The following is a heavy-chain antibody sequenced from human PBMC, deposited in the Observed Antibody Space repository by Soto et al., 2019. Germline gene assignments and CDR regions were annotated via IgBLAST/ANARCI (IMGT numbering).Heavy chain of an antibody. J-gene: IGHJ6*02. Sequence: ASVKVSCKASGYTFTSYAMHWVRQAPGQRLEWMGWINAGNGNTKYSQKFQGRVTITRDTSASTAYMELSSLRSEDTAVYYCARDEGGGYGMDVWGQGTTVTVSS. D-gene: IGHD2-15*01. CDR2: INAGNGNT. CDR1: GYTFTSYA. CDR3: ARDEGGGYGMDV. V-gene: IGHV1-3*01.